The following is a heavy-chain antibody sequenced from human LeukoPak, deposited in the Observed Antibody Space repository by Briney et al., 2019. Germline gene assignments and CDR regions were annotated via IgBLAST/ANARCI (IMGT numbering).Heavy chain of an antibody. CDR1: GYTFTGFY. CDR2: INPGTGGT. CDR3: ARHLHFDY. Sequence: ASVKVSCKASGYTFTGFYIHWVRQAPGQGLEWMGWINPGTGGTSYAQNFQARVTLTRDTSTSTAYMELNSLRSDDTAVYICARHLHFDYWGQGTLVSV. V-gene: IGHV1-2*02. J-gene: IGHJ4*02.